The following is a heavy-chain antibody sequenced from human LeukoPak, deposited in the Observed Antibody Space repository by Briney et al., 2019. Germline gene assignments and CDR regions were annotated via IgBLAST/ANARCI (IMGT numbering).Heavy chain of an antibody. CDR2: IRYNGSNK. Sequence: GGSLRLSCAASGFTFSSYGMHWVRQAPDRGLEWMAFIRYNGSNKYYADSVKGRFTISRDNSKNTLYLQMNSLRAEDTAVYYCARSDDSGYDPFPPDNWGQGTLVTVSS. CDR3: ARSDDSGYDPFPPDN. CDR1: GFTFSSYG. D-gene: IGHD5-12*01. J-gene: IGHJ4*02. V-gene: IGHV3-30*02.